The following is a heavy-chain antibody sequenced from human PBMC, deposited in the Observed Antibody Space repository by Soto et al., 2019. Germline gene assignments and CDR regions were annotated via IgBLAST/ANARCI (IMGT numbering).Heavy chain of an antibody. CDR2: IKSKTDSRTT. Sequence: PGGSLRLSCAASGVTFSNAWMNWVRQAPGKGLEWVGRIKSKTDSRTTDYAAPVEGRFTIPRDDSKNTLYLQMNSLKTEHTAVYYCTTDRAFTMVRGVIHNYYYGMDVWGQGTTVTVSS. V-gene: IGHV3-15*07. D-gene: IGHD3-10*01. J-gene: IGHJ6*02. CDR1: GVTFSNAW. CDR3: TTDRAFTMVRGVIHNYYYGMDV.